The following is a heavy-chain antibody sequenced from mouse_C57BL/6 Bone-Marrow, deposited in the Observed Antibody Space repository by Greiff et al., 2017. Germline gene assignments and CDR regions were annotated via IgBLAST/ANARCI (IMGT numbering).Heavy chain of an antibody. CDR1: GFTFSDYY. D-gene: IGHD2-4*01. V-gene: IGHV5-12*01. Sequence: EVHLVESGGGLVQPGGSLKLSCAASGFTFSDYYMYWVRQTPEKRLEWVAYISNGGGSTYYPDTVKGRFTISRDNAKNTLYLQMSRLKSEDTAMYYCARHDDYDAWFAYWGQGTLVTVSA. J-gene: IGHJ3*01. CDR2: ISNGGGST. CDR3: ARHDDYDAWFAY.